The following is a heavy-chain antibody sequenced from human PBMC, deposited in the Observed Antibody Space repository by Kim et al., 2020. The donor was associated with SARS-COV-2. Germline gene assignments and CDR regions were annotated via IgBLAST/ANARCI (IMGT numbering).Heavy chain of an antibody. CDR3: AKDDVTWSSRYSVSFSAYDI. D-gene: IGHD3-22*01. Sequence: GGSLRLSCAASGFTFSDYAMSWVRQAPGKGLEWVSGISGSGYNTYYANSVKGRFTISRDISENTLHLQMNSLRAEDTSVYYCAKDDVTWSSRYSVSFSAYDIWGQGTMVTVSS. CDR2: ISGSGYNT. CDR1: GFTFSDYA. J-gene: IGHJ3*02. V-gene: IGHV3-23*01.